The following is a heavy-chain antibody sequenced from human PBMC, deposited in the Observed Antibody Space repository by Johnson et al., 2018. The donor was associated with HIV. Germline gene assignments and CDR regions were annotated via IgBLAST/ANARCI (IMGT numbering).Heavy chain of an antibody. CDR2: ISYDGSNK. CDR1: GFTFSSYA. J-gene: IGHJ3*02. D-gene: IGHD5-24*01. CDR3: MSRRGSPGARDAFDI. V-gene: IGHV3-30*04. Sequence: QVQLVESGGGVVQHGRSLRLSCAASGFTFSSYAMHWVRQAPGKGLEWVAVISYDGSNKYYADSVKGRFTISRDNSKNTLYLQMNSLRAEDTAVYYCMSRRGSPGARDAFDIWGQGTMVTVS.